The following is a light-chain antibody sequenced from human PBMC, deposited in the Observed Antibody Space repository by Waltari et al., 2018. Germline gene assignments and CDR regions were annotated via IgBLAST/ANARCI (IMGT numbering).Light chain of an antibody. CDR1: QSIDRW. V-gene: IGKV1-5*03. CDR2: KAS. J-gene: IGKJ1*01. Sequence: DIQMTQSPSTLSAFVGDRVTISCRASQSIDRWLAWYQQKPGKPPKILIYKASTLQSVVSSRFSGSGSGTEFTLTISSLQPDDFVTYYCQQYSAYPWTFGQGTKV. CDR3: QQYSAYPWT.